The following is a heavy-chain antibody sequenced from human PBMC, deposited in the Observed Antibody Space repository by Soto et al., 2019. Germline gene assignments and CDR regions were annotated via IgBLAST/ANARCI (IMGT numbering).Heavy chain of an antibody. CDR3: ARAKMVRGVSDFDY. J-gene: IGHJ4*02. V-gene: IGHV1-18*01. CDR1: GYTFTSYG. D-gene: IGHD3-10*01. CDR2: ISAYNGNT. Sequence: ASVKVSCKASGYTFTSYGISWVRQAPGQGLEWMGWISAYNGNTNYAQKLQGRVTMTTDTSTSTAYMELRSLRSDDTAVYYCARAKMVRGVSDFDYWGQGTLVTVSS.